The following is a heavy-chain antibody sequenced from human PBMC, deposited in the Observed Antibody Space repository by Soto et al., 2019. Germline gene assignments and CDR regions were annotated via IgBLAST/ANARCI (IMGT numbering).Heavy chain of an antibody. Sequence: QVQLVQSGAEVKKPGASVKVSCKASGYTFTSYGISWVRQAPGQGLEWMGWISAYNGNTNYAQKLKGRVTMTTDKXXXXXXXXXXXXXXXXXXXXXXXXXXXXXXXXXXXXXYF. CDR1: GYTFTSYG. J-gene: IGHJ1*01. CDR2: ISAYNGNT. V-gene: IGHV1-18*01. CDR3: XXXXXXXXXXXXXXXYF.